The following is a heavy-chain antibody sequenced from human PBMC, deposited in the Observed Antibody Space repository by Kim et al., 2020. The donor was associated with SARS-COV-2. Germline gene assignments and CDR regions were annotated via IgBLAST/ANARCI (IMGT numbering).Heavy chain of an antibody. V-gene: IGHV3-53*01. D-gene: IGHD2-2*01. CDR3: ARAIDTNPLFDC. J-gene: IGHJ4*02. Sequence: YGDSVQGRFTISRDNSKNTLYLQMNSLSAEDTAVYYCARAIDTNPLFDCWGQGTLVTVSS.